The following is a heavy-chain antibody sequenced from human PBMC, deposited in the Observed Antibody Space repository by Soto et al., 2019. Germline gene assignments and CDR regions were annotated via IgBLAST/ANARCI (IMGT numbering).Heavy chain of an antibody. CDR1: GGTFSSYA. CDR2: IIPIFGTA. CDR3: ARVGGSWSAYYYYGMDV. Sequence: ASVKVSCKASGGTFSSYAISWVRQAPGQGLEWMGGIIPIFGTANYAQKFQGRVTITADESTSTAYMELSSLRSEDTAVYYCARVGGSWSAYYYYGMDVWGQGTTVTVSS. D-gene: IGHD6-13*01. V-gene: IGHV1-69*13. J-gene: IGHJ6*02.